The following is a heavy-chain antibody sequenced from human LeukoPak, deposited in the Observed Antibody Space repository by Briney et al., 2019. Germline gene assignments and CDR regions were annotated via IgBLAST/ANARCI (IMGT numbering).Heavy chain of an antibody. CDR1: GFTFSNYG. V-gene: IGHV3-15*01. J-gene: IGHJ6*03. Sequence: GGTLRLSCATSGFTFSNYGMSWVRQAPGKGLEWVGRIKSKTDGGTTDYAAPVKGRFTISRDDSKNTLYLQMNSLKTEDTAVYYCTTVIAAAGYYYYYMDVWGKGTTVTISS. CDR2: IKSKTDGGTT. D-gene: IGHD6-13*01. CDR3: TTVIAAAGYYYYYMDV.